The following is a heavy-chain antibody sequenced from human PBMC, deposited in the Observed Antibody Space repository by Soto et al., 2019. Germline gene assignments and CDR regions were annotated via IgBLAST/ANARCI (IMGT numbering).Heavy chain of an antibody. J-gene: IGHJ4*02. CDR1: GFTFSSYS. V-gene: IGHV3-48*02. D-gene: IGHD3-22*01. CDR3: ATNGSSGYYRNY. Sequence: PGGSLRLSCAASGFTFSSYSMNWVRQAPGKGLEWVSYISSSSSSIYYAGSVKGRFTISRDNAKNSLYLQMNSLRDEDTAVYYCATNGSSGYYRNYWGQGALVTVSS. CDR2: ISSSSSSI.